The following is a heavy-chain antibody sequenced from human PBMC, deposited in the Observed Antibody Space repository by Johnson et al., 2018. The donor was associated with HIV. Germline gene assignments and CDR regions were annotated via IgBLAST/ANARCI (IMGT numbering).Heavy chain of an antibody. J-gene: IGHJ3*02. CDR3: ARAKSIAIRRGAFDI. CDR1: GFTFSSYA. CDR2: ISGSGGST. Sequence: VQLVESGGGLVQPGGSLRLSCAASGFTFSSYAMSWVRQAPGKGLEWVSAISGSGGSTYYADTVTGRFTISRDNSKNTLYLQMNSLRADDTAVYYCARAKSIAIRRGAFDIWGQGTTVTVSS. D-gene: IGHD6-6*01. V-gene: IGHV3-23*04.